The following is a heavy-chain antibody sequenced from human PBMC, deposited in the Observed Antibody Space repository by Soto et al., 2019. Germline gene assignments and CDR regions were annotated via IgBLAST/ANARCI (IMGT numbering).Heavy chain of an antibody. Sequence: LSLTCTVSGGSISSGGYYWSWIRQHPGKGLEWIGYIYYSGSTYYNPSLKSRVTISVDTSKNQFSLKLSSVTAADTAVYYCARDMLAAAGYYYYGMDVWGQGTTVTVSS. CDR2: IYYSGST. V-gene: IGHV4-31*03. CDR1: GGSISSGGYY. J-gene: IGHJ6*02. D-gene: IGHD6-13*01. CDR3: ARDMLAAAGYYYYGMDV.